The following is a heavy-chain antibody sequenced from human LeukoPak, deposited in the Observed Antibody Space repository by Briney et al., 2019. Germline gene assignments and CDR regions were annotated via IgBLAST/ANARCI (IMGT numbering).Heavy chain of an antibody. D-gene: IGHD5-24*01. J-gene: IGHJ3*02. CDR2: IYYSGST. V-gene: IGHV4-59*01. CDR1: GDSISSYY. Sequence: SETLSLTCTVSGDSISSYYWSWIRQPPGKGLEWIGYIYYSGSTNYNPSLKSRVTVSVDTSKNQFSLKLSSVTAADTAVYYCARGPSPSRVEMATIWFGAFDIWGQGTMVTVSS. CDR3: ARGPSPSRVEMATIWFGAFDI.